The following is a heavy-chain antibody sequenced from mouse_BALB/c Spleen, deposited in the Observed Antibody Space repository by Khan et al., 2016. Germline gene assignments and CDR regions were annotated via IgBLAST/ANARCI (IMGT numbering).Heavy chain of an antibody. CDR2: ISPDSSTI. Sequence: EVKLLESGGGLVQPGGSLKLSCAASGFDFSGYWMSWVRQPPGKGLEWIGEISPDSSTINYTPSLKDKFIISRDNAKNTLYLQMNKVRSEETALYYCARPVYTRAMDFWGQGTSVTVSS. V-gene: IGHV4-1*02. CDR1: GFDFSGYW. CDR3: ARPVYTRAMDF. J-gene: IGHJ4*01.